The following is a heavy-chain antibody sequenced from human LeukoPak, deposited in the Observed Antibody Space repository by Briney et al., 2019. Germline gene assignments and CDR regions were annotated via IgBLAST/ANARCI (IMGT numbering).Heavy chain of an antibody. CDR1: GGSISSYY. J-gene: IGHJ5*02. V-gene: IGHV4-59*12. CDR2: IYYSGST. CDR3: ARRAHRPYYYGSGSSTRGGWFDP. D-gene: IGHD3-10*01. Sequence: PSETLSLTCTVSGGSISSYYWSWIRQPPGKGLEWIGYIYYSGSTNYNPSLKRRVTISVDTSKNQFSLKLSSVTAADTAVYYCARRAHRPYYYGSGSSTRGGWFDPWGQGTLVTVSS.